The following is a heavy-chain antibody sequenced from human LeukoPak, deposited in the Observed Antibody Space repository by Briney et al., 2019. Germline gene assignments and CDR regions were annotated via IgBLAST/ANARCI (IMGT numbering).Heavy chain of an antibody. CDR1: GGSIGSNSYY. CDR3: ARDVSRDYYYGMDV. CDR2: IYYSGST. J-gene: IGHJ6*04. Sequence: SETLSLTCTVSGGSIGSNSYYWGWIRQPPGKGLEWIGSIYYSGSTYYNPSLKSRVTISVDTSKNQFSLKLSSVTAADTAVYYCARDVSRDYYYGMDVWGKGTTVTVSS. D-gene: IGHD5/OR15-5a*01. V-gene: IGHV4-39*07.